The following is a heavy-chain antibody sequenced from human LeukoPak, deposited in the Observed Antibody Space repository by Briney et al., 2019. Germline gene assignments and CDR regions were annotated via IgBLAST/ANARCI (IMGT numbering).Heavy chain of an antibody. Sequence: PSETLSLTCAVYGGSFSGYYWSWIRQPPGKGLEWIGEINHSGSTNYNPSLKSRVTISVDTSKNQFSLKLSSVTAADTAVYYCARLSPTRGNGSRRIAVAGTGAYYYYYMDVWGKGTTVTISS. D-gene: IGHD6-19*01. J-gene: IGHJ6*03. CDR1: GGSFSGYY. V-gene: IGHV4-34*01. CDR3: ARLSPTRGNGSRRIAVAGTGAYYYYYMDV. CDR2: INHSGST.